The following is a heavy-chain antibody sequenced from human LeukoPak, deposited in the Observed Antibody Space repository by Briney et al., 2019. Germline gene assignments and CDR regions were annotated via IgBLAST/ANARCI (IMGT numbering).Heavy chain of an antibody. Sequence: EPGGSLRLSCAASGFTFSSYAMSWVRQAPGKGLEWVATISGGGNTAYYADSVKGRFAISRDNSKNTLYLQMNSLRAEDTAVYYCARAYNHLNWGQGTLVTVSS. V-gene: IGHV3-23*01. CDR3: ARAYNHLN. J-gene: IGHJ4*02. CDR1: GFTFSSYA. CDR2: ISGGGNTA. D-gene: IGHD1-14*01.